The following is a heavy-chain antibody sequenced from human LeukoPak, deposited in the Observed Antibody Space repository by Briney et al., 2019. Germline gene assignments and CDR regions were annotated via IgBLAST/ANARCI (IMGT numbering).Heavy chain of an antibody. V-gene: IGHV1-18*01. CDR2: ISAYNGNT. D-gene: IGHD3-10*01. Sequence: ASVKVSCKASGYTFTSYGISWVRQAPGQGLEWMGWISAYNGNTNYAQKLQGRVTMTTDTSTSTAYMELRSLRSDDTAVYYCARSGCYYGSGSLDDYWGQGTLVTVSS. CDR1: GYTFTSYG. J-gene: IGHJ4*02. CDR3: ARSGCYYGSGSLDDY.